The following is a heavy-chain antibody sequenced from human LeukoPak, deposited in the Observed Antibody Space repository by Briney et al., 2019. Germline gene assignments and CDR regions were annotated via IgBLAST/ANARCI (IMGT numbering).Heavy chain of an antibody. J-gene: IGHJ4*02. V-gene: IGHV3-15*01. Sequence: GGSLRLSCAASGFTLNNAWMSWVRQAPGKGLEWLGRIKRETDGGTIDYAAPVKGRFTIPRDDSRNTLYLQMDSLKIEDTAVYYCTTEPAAMITSDYWGQGTLVTVSS. CDR2: IKRETDGGTI. CDR3: TTEPAAMITSDY. D-gene: IGHD3-16*01. CDR1: GFTLNNAW.